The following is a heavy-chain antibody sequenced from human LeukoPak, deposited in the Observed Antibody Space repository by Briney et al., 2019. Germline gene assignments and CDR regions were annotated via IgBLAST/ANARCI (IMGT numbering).Heavy chain of an antibody. CDR1: GGSISSSSYY. CDR2: IYYSGST. V-gene: IGHV4-39*07. CDR3: ARDLSANSGSYINWFDP. D-gene: IGHD1-26*01. Sequence: SETLSLTCTVSGGSISSSSYYWGWIRQPPGKGLEWIGSIYYSGSTYYNPSLKSRVTISVDTSKNQFSLKLSSVTAADTAVYYCARDLSANSGSYINWFDPWGQGTLVTVSS. J-gene: IGHJ5*02.